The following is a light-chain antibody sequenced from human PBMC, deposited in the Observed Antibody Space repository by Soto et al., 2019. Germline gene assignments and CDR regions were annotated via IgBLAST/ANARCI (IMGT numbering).Light chain of an antibody. V-gene: IGKV3-11*01. Sequence: EIVLTQSPATLSLSPGERATLSCRASQSVSSXXAWYQQKPGQAPRLLIYDASNRATGIPARFSGSGSGTDFTLTISSLEPEDFAVYYCQQRSNWPPVTFGGGTKVEIK. CDR1: QSVSSX. CDR2: DAS. CDR3: QQRSNWPPVT. J-gene: IGKJ4*01.